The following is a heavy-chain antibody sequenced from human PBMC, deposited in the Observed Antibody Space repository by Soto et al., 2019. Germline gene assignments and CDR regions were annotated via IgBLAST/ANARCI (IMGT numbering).Heavy chain of an antibody. V-gene: IGHV4-59*01. J-gene: IGHJ3*02. CDR3: AREIVGHDAFDI. CDR2: IYYSGST. Sequence: SETLSLTCTVSGGSISSYYWSWIRQPPGKGLEWIGYIYYSGSTNYNPSLKSRVTISVDTSKNQFSLKLSSVTAADTAVYYCAREIVGHDAFDIWGQGTMVTVS. CDR1: GGSISSYY. D-gene: IGHD3-22*01.